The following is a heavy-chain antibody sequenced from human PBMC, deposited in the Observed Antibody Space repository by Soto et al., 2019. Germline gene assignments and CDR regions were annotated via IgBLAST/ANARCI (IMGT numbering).Heavy chain of an antibody. CDR3: ARIKWGLDYYNGMDV. Sequence: QVQLVQSGAEVMKSGASVKVSCKASGYSVSDYFIQWVRQAPGQGLEWVAWINPKTAATNYAKKFQGRVSLTWDTSFRTAYMEVTRLRPDDTAVYYCARIKWGLDYYNGMDVWGQGTTVIVSS. V-gene: IGHV1-2*02. CDR2: INPKTAAT. J-gene: IGHJ6*02. D-gene: IGHD1-26*01. CDR1: GYSVSDYF.